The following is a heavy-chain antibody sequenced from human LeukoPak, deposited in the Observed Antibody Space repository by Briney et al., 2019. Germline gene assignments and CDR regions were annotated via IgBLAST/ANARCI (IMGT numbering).Heavy chain of an antibody. D-gene: IGHD4-11*01. CDR2: INHSGST. CDR3: ARFPPTTVSRSRGYYYGMDV. CDR1: GGSFSGYY. Sequence: ASETLSLTCAVYGGSFSGYYWSWIRQPPGKGLEWIGEINHSGSTNYNPSLKSRVTISVDTSKNQFSLKLSSVTAADTAVYYCARFPPTTVSRSRGYYYGMDVWGQGTTVTVSS. J-gene: IGHJ6*02. V-gene: IGHV4-34*01.